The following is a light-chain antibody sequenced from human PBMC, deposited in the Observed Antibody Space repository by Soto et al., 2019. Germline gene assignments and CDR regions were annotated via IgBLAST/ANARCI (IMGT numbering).Light chain of an antibody. CDR3: QQSYSLPYT. CDR2: AAS. V-gene: IGKV1-39*01. CDR1: QSIDNF. Sequence: DIQMTQSPSSLSASVGDRVDITCRPSQSIDNFLNWYQQKPGKAPNLLIYAASSSQSGVSSRFSGSGSGTDFTLTISSLQPEDSATYYCQQSYSLPYTFGQGTKV. J-gene: IGKJ2*01.